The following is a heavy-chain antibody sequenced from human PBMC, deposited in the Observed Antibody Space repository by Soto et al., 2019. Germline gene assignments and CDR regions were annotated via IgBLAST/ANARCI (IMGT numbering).Heavy chain of an antibody. V-gene: IGHV4-4*07. J-gene: IGHJ3*02. Sequence: ASETLSLTCTVSGGSISSYYWSWIRQPAGKGLEWIGRIYTSGSTNYNPSLKSRVTMSVDTSKNQFSLKLSSVTAADTAVYYCGRGYYDSSGYHGGDAFDIWGQGTMVTVSS. CDR2: IYTSGST. D-gene: IGHD3-22*01. CDR1: GGSISSYY. CDR3: GRGYYDSSGYHGGDAFDI.